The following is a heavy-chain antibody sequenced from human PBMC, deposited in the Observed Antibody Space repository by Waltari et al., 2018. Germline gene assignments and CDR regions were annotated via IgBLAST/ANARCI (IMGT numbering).Heavy chain of an antibody. V-gene: IGHV1-3*01. J-gene: IGHJ6*03. Sequence: QVQLVQSGAEVKKPGASVKVSCKASGYTFTSYAMHWVRQAPGQRLEWMGWNNAGNGNTKYSQKFQGRVTITRDTSASTAYMELSSLRSEDTAVYYCAREGSGSYYYYYYYMDVWGKGTTVTVSS. D-gene: IGHD3-10*01. CDR1: GYTFTSYA. CDR3: AREGSGSYYYYYYYMDV. CDR2: NNAGNGNT.